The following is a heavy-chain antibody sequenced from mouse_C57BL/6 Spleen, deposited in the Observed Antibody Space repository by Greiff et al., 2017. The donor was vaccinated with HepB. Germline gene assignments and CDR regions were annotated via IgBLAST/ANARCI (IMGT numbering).Heavy chain of an antibody. J-gene: IGHJ4*01. Sequence: EVQLQQSGAELVRPGASVKLSCTASGFNIKDDYMHWVKQRPEQGLEWIGWIDPENGDTEYASKFQGKATITADTSSNTAYLQLSSLTSEDTAVYYCTPVSMITTDGNYYAMDYWGQGTSVTVSS. CDR3: TPVSMITTDGNYYAMDY. CDR2: IDPENGDT. CDR1: GFNIKDDY. D-gene: IGHD2-4*01. V-gene: IGHV14-4*01.